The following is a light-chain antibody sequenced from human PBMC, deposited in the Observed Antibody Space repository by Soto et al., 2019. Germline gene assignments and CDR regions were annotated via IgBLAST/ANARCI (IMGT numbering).Light chain of an antibody. Sequence: EIVLTQSPPTLSFSPGERATLSCRASQIVSGSLAWYQQKPGQAPRLLIYDASNRATGIPARFSGSGSGTDFTLTISSLEPEDFAVYYCQQRSNWPPTFGPGTKVDIK. CDR2: DAS. CDR3: QQRSNWPPT. J-gene: IGKJ3*01. V-gene: IGKV3-11*01. CDR1: QIVSGS.